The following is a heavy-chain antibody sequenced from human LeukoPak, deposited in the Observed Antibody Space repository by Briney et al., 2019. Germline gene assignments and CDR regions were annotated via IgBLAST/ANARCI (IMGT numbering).Heavy chain of an antibody. Sequence: SETLSLTCTVSGGSISSYYWSWIRQPAGKGLEWIGRIYSSGSTNYNPSLKSRVTMSVDTSKNQFSLILSSVTAADTAVYYCARAIVKVGATNDAFDIWGQGTMVTVSS. V-gene: IGHV4-4*07. J-gene: IGHJ3*02. CDR2: IYSSGST. CDR1: GGSISSYY. CDR3: ARAIVKVGATNDAFDI. D-gene: IGHD1-26*01.